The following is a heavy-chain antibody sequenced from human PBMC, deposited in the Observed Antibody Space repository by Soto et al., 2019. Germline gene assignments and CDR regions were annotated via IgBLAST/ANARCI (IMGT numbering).Heavy chain of an antibody. D-gene: IGHD3-3*01. CDR2: IDNGGGP. CDR3: SRGEWFLRGYGMDV. CDR1: GGSISTDY. V-gene: IGHV4-59*01. J-gene: IGHJ6*02. Sequence: QVQLQESGPGLLKPSETLSLTCTVSGGSISTDYWSWVRQPPGKRLEYIGFIDNGGGPNYNPSLESRVTISPDTSKNQVSLKLNSLTAADTAVYYCSRGEWFLRGYGMDVWGRGTTVTVS.